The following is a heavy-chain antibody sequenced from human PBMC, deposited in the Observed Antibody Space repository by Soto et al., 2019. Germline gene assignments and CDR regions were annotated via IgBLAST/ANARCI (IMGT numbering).Heavy chain of an antibody. CDR3: ARNLHYDFWSGYYRPYYMDV. CDR1: GYTFTSYD. CDR2: MNPNSGNT. D-gene: IGHD3-3*01. J-gene: IGHJ6*03. Sequence: ASEKVSCKASGYTFTSYDINWVRQATGQGLEWMGWMNPNSGNTGYAQKFQGRVTMTRNTSISTAYMELSSLRSEDTAVYYCARNLHYDFWSGYYRPYYMDVWGKGTTVTVSS. V-gene: IGHV1-8*01.